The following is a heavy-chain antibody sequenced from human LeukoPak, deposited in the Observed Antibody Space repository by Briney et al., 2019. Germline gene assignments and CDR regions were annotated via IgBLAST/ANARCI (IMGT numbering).Heavy chain of an antibody. CDR3: ARVGSGSFDY. Sequence: SETLSLTCTVSRGSISTYYWSWIRQPPGKGLEWIGYSYYRGSTYCNPSLKTRVTISVDTSKNQFSLKLSSVTAADTAVYYCARVGSGSFDYWGQGTLVTVSS. CDR2: SYYRGST. D-gene: IGHD6-19*01. CDR1: RGSISTYY. V-gene: IGHV4-59*01. J-gene: IGHJ4*02.